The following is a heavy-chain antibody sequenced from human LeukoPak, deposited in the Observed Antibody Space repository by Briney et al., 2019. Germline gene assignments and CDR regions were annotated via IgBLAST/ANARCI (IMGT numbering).Heavy chain of an antibody. V-gene: IGHV4-61*05. D-gene: IGHD4-11*01. Sequence: SETLSLTCTVSSGSISSSSYYWGWIRQPPGKGLEWIGYMYYSGSTNYNPFLKSRVTISVDTSNNQVSLKLSSVTAADTAVYYCARGGYSYYHGNFYYYNYMDVWGKGTTVTVSS. CDR2: MYYSGST. CDR3: ARGGYSYYHGNFYYYNYMDV. CDR1: SGSISSSSYY. J-gene: IGHJ6*03.